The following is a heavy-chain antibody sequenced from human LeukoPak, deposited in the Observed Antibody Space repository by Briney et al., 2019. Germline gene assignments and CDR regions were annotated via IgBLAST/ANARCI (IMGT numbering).Heavy chain of an antibody. V-gene: IGHV3-48*01. J-gene: IGHJ6*03. Sequence: GGSLRLSCAASGFTFSSYTMNWVRQPPGKGLEWVSNIGTSSTTIYYADSVKGRFTISRDNAKNSLYLQMNSLRADDTAVYYCARFAASGSYYYYMDVWGKGTTVTVSS. D-gene: IGHD6-25*01. CDR1: GFTFSSYT. CDR3: ARFAASGSYYYYMDV. CDR2: IGTSSTTI.